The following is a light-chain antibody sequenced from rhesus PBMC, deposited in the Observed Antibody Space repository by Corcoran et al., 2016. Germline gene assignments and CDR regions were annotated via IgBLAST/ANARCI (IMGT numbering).Light chain of an antibody. CDR2: GAS. J-gene: IGKJ4*01. CDR1: QSVSSS. CDR3: QQYSNWPLT. V-gene: IGKV3-42*03. Sequence: EIVLTQSPATLSLSPGDRATLSCRASQSVSSSLAWYQQNLVQVPRLLISGASSRAAGIPDRFSGRGSGTDFTLTISSLEPEEFAVYYCQQYSNWPLTFGGGTKVEIK.